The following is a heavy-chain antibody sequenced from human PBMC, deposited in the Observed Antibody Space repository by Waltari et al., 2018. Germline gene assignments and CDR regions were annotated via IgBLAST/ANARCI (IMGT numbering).Heavy chain of an antibody. CDR3: ASVHVGGVEWYYFDY. CDR2: IYHSGST. J-gene: IGHJ4*02. Sequence: QVQLQEPGPGLVKPSETLSLTCTVSGYSISSGYYWGWIRQPPGKGLEWIGSIYHSGSTYYNPSLKSRVTISVDTSKNQFSLKLSSVTAADTAVYYCASVHVGGVEWYYFDYWGQGTLVTVSS. V-gene: IGHV4-38-2*02. D-gene: IGHD3-3*01. CDR1: GYSISSGYY.